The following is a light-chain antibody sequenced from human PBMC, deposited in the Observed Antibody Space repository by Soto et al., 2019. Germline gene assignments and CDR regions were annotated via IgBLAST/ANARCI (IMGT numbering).Light chain of an antibody. CDR1: QSVSAY. CDR2: DAY. J-gene: IGKJ1*01. Sequence: ELVLTQSPATLSLSPGERATLFGGASQSVSAYLAWYQQKPGQAHRLLISDAYDRAAGVQARFSGSGSGTDFTLTISSLQPEDFAVYFCKHRNDWPWTFGQGTKVDIK. V-gene: IGKV3-11*01. CDR3: KHRNDWPWT.